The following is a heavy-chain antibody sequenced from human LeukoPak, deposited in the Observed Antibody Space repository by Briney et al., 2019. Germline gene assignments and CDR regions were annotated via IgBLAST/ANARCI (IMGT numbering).Heavy chain of an antibody. CDR2: ISGSGGST. Sequence: GGSLRLSCAASGFTFSRYSMNWVRQAPGKGLEWVSAISGSGGSTYYADSVKGRFTISRDNSKNTLYLQMNSLRAEDTAVYYCAIFQHNFDYWGQGTLVTVSS. CDR1: GFTFSRYS. D-gene: IGHD2-21*01. J-gene: IGHJ4*02. V-gene: IGHV3-23*01. CDR3: AIFQHNFDY.